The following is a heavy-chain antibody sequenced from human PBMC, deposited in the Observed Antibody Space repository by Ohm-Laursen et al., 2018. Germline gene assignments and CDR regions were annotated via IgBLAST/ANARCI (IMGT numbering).Heavy chain of an antibody. CDR3: ARSRGYSSGWYSGNGMDV. J-gene: IGHJ6*02. CDR2: TYYRSKWYN. CDR1: GDSVSSNSAA. V-gene: IGHV6-1*01. Sequence: QTLSLTCAISGDSVSSNSAAWNWIRQSPSSGLEWLGRTYYRSKWYNDYAVSVKSRITINPDTSKNQFSLQLNSVTPEDTAVYYCARSRGYSSGWYSGNGMDVWGQGTTVTVSS. D-gene: IGHD6-19*01.